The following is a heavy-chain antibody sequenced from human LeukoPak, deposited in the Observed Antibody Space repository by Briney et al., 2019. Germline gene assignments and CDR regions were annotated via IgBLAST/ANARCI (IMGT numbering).Heavy chain of an antibody. Sequence: PSETLSLTCAVYGGSFSGYYWSWIRQPPGKGLEWIGEINHSGSTNYNPSLKSRVTISVDTSKNQFSLKLSSVTAADTAVYYCASFIVVVTAMGWFDPWGQGTLVTVSS. J-gene: IGHJ5*02. CDR3: ASFIVVVTAMGWFDP. CDR2: INHSGST. D-gene: IGHD2-21*02. V-gene: IGHV4-34*01. CDR1: GGSFSGYY.